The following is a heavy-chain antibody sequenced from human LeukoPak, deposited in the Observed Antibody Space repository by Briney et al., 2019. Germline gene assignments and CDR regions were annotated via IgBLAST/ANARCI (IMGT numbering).Heavy chain of an antibody. CDR2: MNPNSGGT. J-gene: IGHJ4*02. CDR1: GYTFTGYY. V-gene: IGHV1-2*02. CDR3: ARDLRITVSVAEKMNSGY. Sequence: ASVKVSCKASGYTFTGYYMHWVRQAPGQGLEWMGWMNPNSGGTNYAQKFQGRVTITADESTSTAYMELSSLRSDDTAVYYCARDLRITVSVAEKMNSGYWGQGTLVTVSS. D-gene: IGHD6-19*01.